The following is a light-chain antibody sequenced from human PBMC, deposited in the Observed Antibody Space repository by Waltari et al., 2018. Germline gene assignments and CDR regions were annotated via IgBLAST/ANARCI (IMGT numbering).Light chain of an antibody. CDR2: DVT. Sequence: QSALTQPASVSGSPGQSITISCTGTSGTIGRNTYVSWYQQHPGKAPKLVIYDVTNRPSGVSNRFSGSKSGNTASLTISGLQTEDEADYYCSSYTNDNKVFGGGTKVTVL. V-gene: IGLV2-14*03. CDR3: SSYTNDNKV. J-gene: IGLJ2*01. CDR1: SGTIGRNTY.